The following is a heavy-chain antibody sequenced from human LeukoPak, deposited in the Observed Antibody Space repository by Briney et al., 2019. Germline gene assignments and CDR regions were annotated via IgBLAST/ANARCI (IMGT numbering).Heavy chain of an antibody. V-gene: IGHV4-39*07. D-gene: IGHD3-22*01. CDR2: SYYSGST. J-gene: IGHJ4*02. Sequence: SETLSLTCTVSGGSISSTNYYWGWIRQPPGKGLEWIGSSYYSGSTYYNPSLKSRVTISVDTSKNQFSLKLSSVTAADTAVYYCARVEPYDKGYYFDYWGQGTLVTVSS. CDR1: GGSISSTNYY. CDR3: ARVEPYDKGYYFDY.